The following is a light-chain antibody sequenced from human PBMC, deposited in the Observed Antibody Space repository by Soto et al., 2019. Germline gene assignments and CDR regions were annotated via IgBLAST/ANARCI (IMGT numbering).Light chain of an antibody. CDR3: AAWDDSLSGSV. J-gene: IGLJ1*01. V-gene: IGLV1-47*01. Sequence: LTQPPSASGTPGQRVTISCSGSSSNIGSNYVYWYQQLPGTAPKLLIYRNNQRPSGVPDRFSGSKSGTSASLAISGLRSEDEADYYCAAWDDSLSGSVFGTGTKVTVL. CDR1: SSNIGSNY. CDR2: RNN.